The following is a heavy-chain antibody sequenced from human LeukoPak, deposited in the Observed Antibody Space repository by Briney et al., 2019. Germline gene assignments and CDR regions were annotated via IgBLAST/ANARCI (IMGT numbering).Heavy chain of an antibody. CDR1: GYSFTSYW. D-gene: IGHD3-10*01. Sequence: GESLKISCNGSGYSFTSYWIGWVRQMPGKGLEWMGIIYPGDSSTRYSPSFQGQVTISADKSISTVYLQWTSLKASDTAMYFCARQPGSGTDYFDYWGQGTLVTVSS. J-gene: IGHJ4*02. V-gene: IGHV5-51*01. CDR2: IYPGDSST. CDR3: ARQPGSGTDYFDY.